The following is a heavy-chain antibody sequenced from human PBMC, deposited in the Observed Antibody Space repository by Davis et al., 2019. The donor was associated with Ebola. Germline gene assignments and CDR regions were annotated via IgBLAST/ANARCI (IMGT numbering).Heavy chain of an antibody. J-gene: IGHJ4*02. Sequence: GESLKISCAASGFTFSSYSMNWVRQAPGKGLEWVSSISSSSSYIYYADSVKGRFTISRDNAKNSLYLQMNSLRAEDTAVYYCANSGYFDYWGQGTLVTVSS. CDR3: ANSGYFDY. V-gene: IGHV3-21*01. D-gene: IGHD1-26*01. CDR1: GFTFSSYS. CDR2: ISSSSSYI.